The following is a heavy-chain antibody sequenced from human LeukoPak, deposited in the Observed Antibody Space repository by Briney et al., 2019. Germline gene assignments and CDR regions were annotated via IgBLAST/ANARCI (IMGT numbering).Heavy chain of an antibody. CDR2: IYYSGST. Sequence: PSETLSLTCTVSGGSISSYYWSWIRQPPGKGLEWIGYIYYSGSTNYNLSRKSRVTISVDTSKNQFSLKLSSVPPADTAVYYCARVGFGELLFAKYEYYFDYWGQGTLVTVSS. CDR1: GGSISSYY. V-gene: IGHV4-59*01. CDR3: ARVGFGELLFAKYEYYFDY. D-gene: IGHD3-10*01. J-gene: IGHJ4*02.